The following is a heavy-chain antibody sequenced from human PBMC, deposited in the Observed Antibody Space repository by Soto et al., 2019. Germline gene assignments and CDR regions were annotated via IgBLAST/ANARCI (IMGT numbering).Heavy chain of an antibody. J-gene: IGHJ4*02. CDR3: ARSGYHDDFYFDF. CDR1: GGSISSSNYY. Sequence: SETLSLTCTVSGGSISSSNYYWGWIRQPPGKGLEWIGSIFYSGYTYYNPSLKSRVTISVDTSKNQFSLKLNSVTAADTAVYYCARSGYHDDFYFDFWGQGALVTSPQ. D-gene: IGHD3-3*01. CDR2: IFYSGYT. V-gene: IGHV4-39*01.